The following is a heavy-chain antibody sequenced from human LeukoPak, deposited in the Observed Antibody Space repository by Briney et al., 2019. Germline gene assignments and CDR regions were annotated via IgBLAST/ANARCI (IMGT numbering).Heavy chain of an antibody. J-gene: IGHJ4*02. Sequence: GRSLRLSCAASGFSFSSNAMSWVRQAPGKGLEWVSAVSGSGGSTYYADSVKGRFTISRDNSKNTVYLQMNSLRAEDTALYYCAKGWKGNLDYWGQGTLVTVSS. D-gene: IGHD1-14*01. V-gene: IGHV3-23*01. CDR3: AKGWKGNLDY. CDR2: VSGSGGST. CDR1: GFSFSSNA.